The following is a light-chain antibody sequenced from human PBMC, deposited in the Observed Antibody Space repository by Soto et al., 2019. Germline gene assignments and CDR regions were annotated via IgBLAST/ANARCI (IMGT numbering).Light chain of an antibody. Sequence: EIVMTQSPTTLSVSPGERATLSCRASQSVGYDLAWYQQKPGQAPRLLISGASTGATDISARFSGSGAGTEFTLTISSLQSEDFAIYYCQQYKDWPLTFGQGTKVDIK. V-gene: IGKV3-15*01. J-gene: IGKJ1*01. CDR3: QQYKDWPLT. CDR2: GAS. CDR1: QSVGYD.